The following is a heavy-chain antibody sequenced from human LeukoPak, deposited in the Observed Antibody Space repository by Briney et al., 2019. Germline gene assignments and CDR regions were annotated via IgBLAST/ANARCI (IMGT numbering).Heavy chain of an antibody. Sequence: NASETLSLTCTVSGGSISSYYWSWIRQPPGKGLEWIGYIYYSGSTNYNPSLKSRVTLSVDTSKNQFSLKVNSVTAADTAVYYCARRLKYDFWNYGMDVWGQGTTVTVSS. CDR3: ARRLKYDFWNYGMDV. D-gene: IGHD3-3*01. J-gene: IGHJ6*02. CDR1: GGSISSYY. CDR2: IYYSGST. V-gene: IGHV4-59*08.